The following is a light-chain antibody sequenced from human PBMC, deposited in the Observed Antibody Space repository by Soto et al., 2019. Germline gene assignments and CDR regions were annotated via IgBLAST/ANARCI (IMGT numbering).Light chain of an antibody. CDR2: AAS. V-gene: IGKV1-39*01. CDR3: QQSYSTPPIT. CDR1: QSISNY. J-gene: IGKJ5*01. Sequence: DIQMTQSPSSLSASVGARVTITGRASQSISNYLNWYQQKPGKAPKLLIYAASSLQSGVPSRFSGSGSGTDFTLTISSLQPEDFATYYCQQSYSTPPITVGQETRLEIK.